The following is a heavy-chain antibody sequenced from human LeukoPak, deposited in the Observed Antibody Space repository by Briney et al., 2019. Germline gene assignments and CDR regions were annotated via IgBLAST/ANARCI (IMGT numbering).Heavy chain of an antibody. D-gene: IGHD4-17*01. CDR1: GFTLSTYW. Sequence: PGGSLRLSCAASGFTLSTYWMSWVRQAPGKGLEGVANIKQDGSKKYYVDSVKGRFTISRDNGKNLLYLQMNSLRAEDTAVYYCARDGFVWTSGIDYGWFDYWGQGTLVTVSS. CDR3: ARDGFVWTSGIDYGWFDY. J-gene: IGHJ4*02. CDR2: IKQDGSKK. V-gene: IGHV3-7*05.